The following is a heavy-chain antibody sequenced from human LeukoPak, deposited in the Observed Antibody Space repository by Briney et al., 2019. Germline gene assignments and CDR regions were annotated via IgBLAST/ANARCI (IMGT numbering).Heavy chain of an antibody. Sequence: GSLRLSCAVSGFTFSSYSMNWVRQAPGKGLEWMGGFDPEDGETIYAQKFQGRVTMTEDTSTDTAYMELSSLRSEDTAVYYCATIGYSSSSAGWSWFDPWGQGTLVTVSS. CDR1: GFTFSSYS. CDR3: ATIGYSSSSAGWSWFDP. CDR2: FDPEDGET. V-gene: IGHV1-24*01. D-gene: IGHD6-6*01. J-gene: IGHJ5*02.